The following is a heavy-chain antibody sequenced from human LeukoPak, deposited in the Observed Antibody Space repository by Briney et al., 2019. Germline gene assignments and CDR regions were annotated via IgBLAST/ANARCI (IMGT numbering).Heavy chain of an antibody. J-gene: IGHJ4*02. V-gene: IGHV3-7*01. CDR3: ARDRPASGWYNGGRTDY. D-gene: IGHD6-19*01. CDR1: GFTFSSYW. CDR2: IKQDGSEK. Sequence: PGGSLRLSCAASGFTFSSYWMNWVRQAPGKGLEWVANIKQDGSEKNYVDSVKGRFTISRDNAKNSLYLQMNSLRAEDTAVYYCARDRPASGWYNGGRTDYWGQGTLVTVSS.